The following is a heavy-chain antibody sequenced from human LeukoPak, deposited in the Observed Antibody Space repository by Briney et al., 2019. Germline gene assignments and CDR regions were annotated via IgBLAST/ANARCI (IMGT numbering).Heavy chain of an antibody. CDR3: ARAPGAFDI. Sequence: SSETLSLTCTVSGDSITSGSYCWAWIRQHPGKGLEWIGYIYYTGGTHYNPSLKSRLTISVDTSENHFSLKLSSVTAADTAIYFCARAPGAFDIWGQGTMVTVSS. CDR2: IYYTGGT. V-gene: IGHV4-31*03. J-gene: IGHJ3*02. CDR1: GDSITSGSYC.